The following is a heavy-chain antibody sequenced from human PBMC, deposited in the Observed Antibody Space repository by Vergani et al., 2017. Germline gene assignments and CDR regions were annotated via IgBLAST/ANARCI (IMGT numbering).Heavy chain of an antibody. J-gene: IGHJ4*02. CDR2: ISSSSSTI. V-gene: IGHV3-48*02. CDR3: ARSLELCGGSSPKDKCY. CDR1: GFTFSSYS. Sequence: EVQLVESGGGLVQPGGSLRLSCAASGFTFSSYSMNWVRQAPGKGLEWVSYISSSSSTIYYADSVKGRFTISRDNAKNSLYLQMNSLRDEDTAVYYCARSLELCGGSSPKDKCYWGQGPLVTVSS. D-gene: IGHD2-15*01.